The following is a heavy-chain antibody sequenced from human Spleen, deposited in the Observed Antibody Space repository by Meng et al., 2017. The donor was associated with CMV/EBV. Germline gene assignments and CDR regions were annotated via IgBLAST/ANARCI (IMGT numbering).Heavy chain of an antibody. V-gene: IGHV4-31*02. J-gene: IGHJ4*02. D-gene: IGHD3-10*01. CDR2: VFYSGTA. CDR1: SSNGGYY. Sequence: SSNGGYYWSWVRQHPGKGLEWIGYVFYSGTAYYNPSLKSRVTISVDTSKNQFSLKLSSVTAADTALYYCARTSITMVRGAAKPYDYWGQGTLVTVSS. CDR3: ARTSITMVRGAAKPYDY.